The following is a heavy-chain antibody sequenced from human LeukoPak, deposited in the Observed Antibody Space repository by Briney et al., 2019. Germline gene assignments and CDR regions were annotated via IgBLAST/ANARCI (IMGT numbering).Heavy chain of an antibody. D-gene: IGHD3-10*01. CDR3: AKRDSHGSHPYYLDS. Sequence: GGSLRLSCAASGFTFSSYSMTWVRQAPGKGLEWVSYISSSSSTIYYADSVKGRLTISRDNAKNSLYLQMNSLRVEDTATYFCAKRDSHGSHPYYLDSWGQGALVTVSS. V-gene: IGHV3-48*01. CDR1: GFTFSSYS. CDR2: ISSSSSTI. J-gene: IGHJ4*02.